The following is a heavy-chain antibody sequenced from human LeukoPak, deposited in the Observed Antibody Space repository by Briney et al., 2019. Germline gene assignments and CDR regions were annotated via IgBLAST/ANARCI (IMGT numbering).Heavy chain of an antibody. V-gene: IGHV1-18*01. CDR3: ARDGGSSWPFFDY. Sequence: ASVKVSCKASGYSFITYGISWVRRAPGQGLEWMGWISGYNGNTNYAQKLQGRPTMTTDTSTSTVYMELRSLKSDDTAVYYCARDGGSSWPFFDYWGQGTLVTVSS. CDR2: ISGYNGNT. CDR1: GYSFITYG. J-gene: IGHJ4*02. D-gene: IGHD6-13*01.